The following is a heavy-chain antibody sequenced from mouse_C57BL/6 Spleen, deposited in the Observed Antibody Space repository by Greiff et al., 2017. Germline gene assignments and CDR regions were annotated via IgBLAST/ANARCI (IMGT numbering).Heavy chain of an antibody. V-gene: IGHV1-50*01. CDR3: ARLGRGSMDY. CDR2: FDPSGGNT. CDR1: GYTFTNYW. Sequence: VQLQQPGAELVKPGASVKLSCKASGYTFTNYWMQWVKQRPGQGLEWIGEFDPSGGNTKYNQKFKGKATLTVDTSSSTAYMQLSSLTSEDAAVYYCARLGRGSMDYWGQGTSVTVSS. J-gene: IGHJ4*01. D-gene: IGHD4-1*01.